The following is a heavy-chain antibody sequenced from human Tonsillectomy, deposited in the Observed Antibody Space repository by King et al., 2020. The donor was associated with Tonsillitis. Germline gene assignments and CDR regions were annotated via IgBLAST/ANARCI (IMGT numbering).Heavy chain of an antibody. D-gene: IGHD1-26*01. Sequence: VQLVESGAEVKKPGASLKGSCKASGYTFTSDYMHWLRQAPGQGLEWMVIINPSGGSTSYAQKFQGRVNMTRDTSTSTVYMELSSLRSEDTAVYYCAPSSGSYSGLFDYWGQGTLVTVSS. CDR2: INPSGGST. J-gene: IGHJ4*02. CDR3: APSSGSYSGLFDY. CDR1: GYTFTSDY. V-gene: IGHV1-46*03.